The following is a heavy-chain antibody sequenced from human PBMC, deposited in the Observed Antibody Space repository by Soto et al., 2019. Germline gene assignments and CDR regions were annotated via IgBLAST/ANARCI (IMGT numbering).Heavy chain of an antibody. V-gene: IGHV6-1*01. CDR3: ARESVSSGWS. J-gene: IGHJ5*02. Sequence: SQTLSLTCAISWCSFAVKSSACNWIRHSPSRGLEWLGRTYYSYKWYNDYAVSVKSRITINPDTSKNQFSLQLNSVTPEDTAVYYCARESVSSGWSWGQGPLVPVSS. D-gene: IGHD6-19*01. CDR2: TYYSYKWYN. CDR1: WCSFAVKSSA.